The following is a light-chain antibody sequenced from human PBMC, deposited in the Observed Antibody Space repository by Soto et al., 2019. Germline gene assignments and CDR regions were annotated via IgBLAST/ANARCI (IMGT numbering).Light chain of an antibody. CDR3: QHYNSYSEA. CDR2: GAS. J-gene: IGKJ1*01. V-gene: IGKV3-20*01. Sequence: EIVLTQSPGTLSLSPGERATLSCRASQSVSSNYLAWYQQKPGQAPRLLIYGASSRATGIPDRFSGSGSGTEFTLTISSLQPDDFATYYCQHYNSYSEAFDQGTKVELK. CDR1: QSVSSNY.